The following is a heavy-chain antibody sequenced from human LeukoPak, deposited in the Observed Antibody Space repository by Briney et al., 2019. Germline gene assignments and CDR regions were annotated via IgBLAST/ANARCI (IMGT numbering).Heavy chain of an antibody. D-gene: IGHD6-13*01. CDR1: GYTFTSYA. Sequence: ASVKVSCKASGYTFTSYAMHWVRQAPGQRLEWMGWINAGNGNTEYSQKFQGRVTITRDTSASTAYMELSSLRSEDTAVYYCARDSTAAAFDYWGQGTLVTVSS. J-gene: IGHJ4*02. CDR3: ARDSTAAAFDY. V-gene: IGHV1-3*01. CDR2: INAGNGNT.